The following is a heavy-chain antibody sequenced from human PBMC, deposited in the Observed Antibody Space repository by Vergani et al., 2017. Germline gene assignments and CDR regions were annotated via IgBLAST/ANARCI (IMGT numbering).Heavy chain of an antibody. CDR3: ARHSTVEWLIKLGWFNP. V-gene: IGHV4-39*01. CDR2: IYFSGST. D-gene: IGHD3-3*01. CDR1: GASIRSSNYY. Sequence: QLQLQESGPGLVKPSATLSLTCSVSGASIRSSNYYWGWIRQPPGKGLEWLTSIYFSGSTYYNPSLKSRVTISVETSKNQFSLKLSSVTAADTAVYFCARHSTVEWLIKLGWFNPWGQGILVTVSS. J-gene: IGHJ5*02.